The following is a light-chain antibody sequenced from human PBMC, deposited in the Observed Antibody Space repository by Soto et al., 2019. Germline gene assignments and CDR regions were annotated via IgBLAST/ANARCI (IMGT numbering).Light chain of an antibody. CDR2: LEGSGSY. J-gene: IGLJ3*02. Sequence: QSVLTQSSSASASLGSSVKFTCTLSSGHSGYIIAWHQQQPGKAPRYLMKLEGSGSYNKGSGVPDRFSGSSSGADRYLTISNLQFEDEADYYCETWDSNSWVFGGGTKLTVL. CDR1: SGHSGYI. V-gene: IGLV4-60*02. CDR3: ETWDSNSWV.